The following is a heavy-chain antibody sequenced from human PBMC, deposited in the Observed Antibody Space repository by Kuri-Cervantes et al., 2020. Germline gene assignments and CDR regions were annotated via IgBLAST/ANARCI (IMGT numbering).Heavy chain of an antibody. CDR1: GFTVSSNY. V-gene: IGHV3-53*01. CDR3: ARERGGRSSGYYYYYGMDV. Sequence: GGSLRLSCAASGFTVSSNYMSWVRQAPGKGLEWVSVIYSGGSTYYADSVKGRFTISRDNSKNTLYLQMNSLRAEDTAVYYCARERGGRSSGYYYYYGMDVWGQGTTVTVSS. CDR2: IYSGGST. D-gene: IGHD3-22*01. J-gene: IGHJ6*02.